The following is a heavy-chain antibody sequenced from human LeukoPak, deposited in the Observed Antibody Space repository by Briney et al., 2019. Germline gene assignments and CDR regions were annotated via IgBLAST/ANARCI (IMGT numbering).Heavy chain of an antibody. V-gene: IGHV4-30-4*02. CDR2: IYSSGST. D-gene: IGHD3-22*01. J-gene: IGHJ4*02. CDR1: GGSISSGDYH. Sequence: SETLSLTCTVSGGSISSGDYHWRWLRQPPGKGLEWFRYIYSSGSTSYNTSLKSRVTISVDTSKNQFSLNLSSVTAADTAVYYCARVLETVTDYYDSSGYGYFDYWGQGTLVTVSS. CDR3: ARVLETVTDYYDSSGYGYFDY.